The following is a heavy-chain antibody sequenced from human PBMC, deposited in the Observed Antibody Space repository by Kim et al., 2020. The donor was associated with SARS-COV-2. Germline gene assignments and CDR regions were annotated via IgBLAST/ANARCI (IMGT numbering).Heavy chain of an antibody. V-gene: IGHV4-31*03. J-gene: IGHJ6*02. CDR2: IYFSGTT. D-gene: IGHD2-21*02. CDR1: GGSISSGTNY. Sequence: SETLSLTCTVSGGSISSGTNYWAWIRQYPGKGLEWIGHIYFSGTTYYNSTLKSRLTISVDISKNQFSLDLFSVTAADTAMYYCARVSSGDRGFSYYDMDVWGQGTTVTVSS. CDR3: ARVSSGDRGFSYYDMDV.